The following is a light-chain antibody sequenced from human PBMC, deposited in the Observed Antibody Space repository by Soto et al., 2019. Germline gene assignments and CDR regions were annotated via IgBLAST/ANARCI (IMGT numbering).Light chain of an antibody. CDR2: DAS. CDR3: QQRSNWPATT. CDR1: QSVSSY. J-gene: IGKJ1*01. V-gene: IGKV3-11*01. Sequence: EIVLTQSPATLSLSPGERATLSCRASQSVSSYLAWYQQKPGQAPRLLIYDASNRATGIPARFSGSGSGTDFTLTISSLEPEDFEVYYCQQRSNWPATTFGQGTKVEIK.